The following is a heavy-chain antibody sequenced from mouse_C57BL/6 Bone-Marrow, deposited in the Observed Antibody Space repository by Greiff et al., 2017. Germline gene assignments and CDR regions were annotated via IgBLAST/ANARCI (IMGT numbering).Heavy chain of an antibody. J-gene: IGHJ4*01. CDR3: TRDVYYAFYYYAMDY. CDR2: ISSGGDYI. Sequence: EVQLVESGEGLVKPGGSLKLSCAASGFTFSSYAMSWVRQTPEKRLEWVAYISSGGDYIYYADTVKGRFTISRDNARNTLYLQMSSLTSEDTAMYYCTRDVYYAFYYYAMDYWGQGTSVTVSS. D-gene: IGHD1-1*01. V-gene: IGHV5-9-1*02. CDR1: GFTFSSYA.